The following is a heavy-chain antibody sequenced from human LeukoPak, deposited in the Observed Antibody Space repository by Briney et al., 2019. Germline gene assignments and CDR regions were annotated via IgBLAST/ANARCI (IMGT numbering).Heavy chain of an antibody. V-gene: IGHV4-59*08. J-gene: IGHJ4*02. CDR2: IYYTGNT. CDR3: ARHAYVVNPFDS. Sequence: SETLSLTCTVSGHYMNSDYWSWIRQPPGKGLEWIGYIYYTGNTNYNPSLKSRATISVDTSKNQFSLRLNSVTAADTAVYYCARHAYVVNPFDSWGQGTLVTVSS. D-gene: IGHD2-21*01. CDR1: GHYMNSDY.